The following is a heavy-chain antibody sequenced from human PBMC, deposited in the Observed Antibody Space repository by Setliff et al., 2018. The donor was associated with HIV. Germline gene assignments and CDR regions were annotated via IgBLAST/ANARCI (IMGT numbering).Heavy chain of an antibody. Sequence: PGGSLRLSCIASGFTFDSHRMSWFRQIPGKGLEWVSAIERPDGGVYADSVRGRFTISRDNAKNTLYLQMRNLRAEDTAVYYCAKTFIHSFGWGPYWHNTLYVDHWGQGTLVTVS. CDR1: GFTFDSHR. CDR2: IERPDGG. D-gene: IGHD3-10*01. CDR3: AKTFIHSFGWGPYWHNTLYVDH. J-gene: IGHJ4*02. V-gene: IGHV3-23*05.